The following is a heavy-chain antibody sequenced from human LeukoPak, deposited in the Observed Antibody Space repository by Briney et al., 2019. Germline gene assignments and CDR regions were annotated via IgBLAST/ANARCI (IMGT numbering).Heavy chain of an antibody. CDR2: IIPIFGTV. Sequence: ASVKVSCKASGDIFSNYPITWVRQAPGQELEWMGRIIPIFGTVNYAQKFQGRVTIIADKSTSTAYMERSSLRSEDTAVYYCARGRWELRGGYFDYWGQGTLVTVSS. V-gene: IGHV1-69*06. J-gene: IGHJ4*02. D-gene: IGHD1-26*01. CDR1: GDIFSNYP. CDR3: ARGRWELRGGYFDY.